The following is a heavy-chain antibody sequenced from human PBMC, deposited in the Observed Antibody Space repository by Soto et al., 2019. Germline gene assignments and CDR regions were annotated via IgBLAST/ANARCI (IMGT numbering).Heavy chain of an antibody. V-gene: IGHV4-30-2*01. D-gene: IGHD2-8*01. Sequence: SETLSLTCAVSGGSISSGGYSWSWIRQPPGKGLEWIGYIYHSGSTYYNPSLKSRVTISVDRSKNQFSLKLSSVTAADTAVYYCARRGYCTNGVCSYFDYWGQGTLVTVSS. CDR3: ARRGYCTNGVCSYFDY. J-gene: IGHJ4*02. CDR1: GGSISSGGYS. CDR2: IYHSGST.